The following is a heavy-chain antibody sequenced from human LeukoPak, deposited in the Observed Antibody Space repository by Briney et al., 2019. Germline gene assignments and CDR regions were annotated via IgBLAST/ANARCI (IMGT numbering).Heavy chain of an antibody. D-gene: IGHD3-10*01. CDR1: GFTFSSYG. CDR3: VRKSYGDY. CDR2: IKSKTDGGTT. Sequence: GGSLRLSCAASGFTFSSYGMHWVRQAPGKGLEWVGRIKSKTDGGTTDYAAPVKGRFTISRDDSKNTLYLQMNSLKTEDTAVYYCVRKSYGDYWGQGTLVTVSS. V-gene: IGHV3-15*01. J-gene: IGHJ4*02.